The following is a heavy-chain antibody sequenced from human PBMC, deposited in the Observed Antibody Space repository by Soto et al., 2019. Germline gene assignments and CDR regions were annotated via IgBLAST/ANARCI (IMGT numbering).Heavy chain of an antibody. D-gene: IGHD6-19*01. CDR3: AKGKTSGWYYFDF. Sequence: GGSLRLSFAASGFTFDNCAMSWVRQAPGKGLEWILGISGSGGSTYYADSVKGRFTISRDNSKNTVYLQMNSLRADDTAVYYCAKGKTSGWYYFDFWGQGTLVTVSS. V-gene: IGHV3-23*01. CDR1: GFTFDNCA. CDR2: ISGSGGST. J-gene: IGHJ4*02.